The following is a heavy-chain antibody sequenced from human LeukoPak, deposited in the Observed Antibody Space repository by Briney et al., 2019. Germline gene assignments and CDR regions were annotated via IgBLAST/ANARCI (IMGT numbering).Heavy chain of an antibody. J-gene: IGHJ6*02. CDR3: ATDSDIVATMIRPNKYYYGMDV. V-gene: IGHV4-61*01. Sequence: SETLSLTCTVSGDSVSSGRYDWSWIRQPTGKGLEWIGNIYHSGNVNYNPSLMSRITISIDTSKKQFFLRLNSVTAADTAVYYCATDSDIVATMIRPNKYYYGMDVWGQGTTVSVS. D-gene: IGHD5-12*01. CDR1: GDSVSSGRYD. CDR2: IYHSGNV.